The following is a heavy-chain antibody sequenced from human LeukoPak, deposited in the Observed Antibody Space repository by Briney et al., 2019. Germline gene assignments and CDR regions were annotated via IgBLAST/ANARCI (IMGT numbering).Heavy chain of an antibody. D-gene: IGHD4-17*01. V-gene: IGHV3-23*01. CDR1: GFTFSSYA. J-gene: IGHJ4*02. CDR3: ARGNGDYAIHPDY. CDR2: ISGSGSNT. Sequence: GGSLRLSCAASGFTFSSYAMTWVRQAPGKGLEWVSAISGSGSNTYYADSVKGRFTISRDNSKNTLYLLINSLRADDTAVYYCARGNGDYAIHPDYWGQGTLVTVSS.